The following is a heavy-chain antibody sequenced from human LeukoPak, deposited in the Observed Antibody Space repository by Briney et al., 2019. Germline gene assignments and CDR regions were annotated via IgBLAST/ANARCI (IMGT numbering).Heavy chain of an antibody. CDR1: GYSFTSYW. D-gene: IGHD5-18*01. CDR3: ARVPYSYGYQGAFDI. J-gene: IGHJ3*02. Sequence: GESLKISCKGPGYSFTSYWIGWVRQMPGKGLEWMGIIYPGDSDTRYSPSFQGQVTISADKSISTAYLQWSSLKASDTAMYYCARVPYSYGYQGAFDIWGQGTMVTVSS. CDR2: IYPGDSDT. V-gene: IGHV5-51*01.